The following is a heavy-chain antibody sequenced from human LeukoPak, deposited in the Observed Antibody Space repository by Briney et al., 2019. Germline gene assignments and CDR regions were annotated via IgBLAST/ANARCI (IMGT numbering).Heavy chain of an antibody. V-gene: IGHV3-48*04. J-gene: IGHJ4*02. D-gene: IGHD3-22*01. Sequence: GESLRLSCAASGFTFSTYNMNWVRQAPGKGLEWVSYIRSSSSTIYNADSVKGRFTISRDNAKNSLYLQMNSLRAEDTAVYYCAREGGYYDSSGYSSYFDYWGQGTLVTVSS. CDR3: AREGGYYDSSGYSSYFDY. CDR1: GFTFSTYN. CDR2: IRSSSSTI.